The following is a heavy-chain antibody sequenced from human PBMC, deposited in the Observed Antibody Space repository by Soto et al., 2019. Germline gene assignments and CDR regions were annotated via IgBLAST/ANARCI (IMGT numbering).Heavy chain of an antibody. Sequence: VKVSCKASGDTFNFYTINWVRQAPGLGLEWMGRVNPILSMSNYAQRFQGRVTMTADKSTSTAYMELSGLRSEDTAIYYCATSYGSGYRAFDFWGQGALVTVSS. CDR3: ATSYGSGYRAFDF. J-gene: IGHJ4*02. D-gene: IGHD3-10*01. V-gene: IGHV1-69*02. CDR1: GDTFNFYT. CDR2: VNPILSMS.